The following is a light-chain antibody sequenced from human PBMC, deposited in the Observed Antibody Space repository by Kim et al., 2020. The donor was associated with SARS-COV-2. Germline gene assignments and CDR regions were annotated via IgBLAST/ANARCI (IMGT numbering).Light chain of an antibody. CDR2: YDD. J-gene: IGLJ2*01. V-gene: IGLV1-36*01. Sequence: RQRLTISCSGRRSTIGNNAVNWYQQHPGKAPKLLIYYDDLLPSGVSDRFSGSKSGTSASLAISGLQSEDEADYYCAAWDDSLNGPVFGGGTQLTVL. CDR3: AAWDDSLNGPV. CDR1: RSTIGNNA.